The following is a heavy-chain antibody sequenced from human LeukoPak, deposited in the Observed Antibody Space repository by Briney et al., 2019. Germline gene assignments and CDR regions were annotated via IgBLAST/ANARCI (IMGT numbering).Heavy chain of an antibody. J-gene: IGHJ4*02. Sequence: GESLKISCKGSGYSFTSYWIAWVRQMPGKGLEWMGIIYPSDSDTRYSPSFQGQVTMSADKSISTAYLQWSSLKASDIAMYYCARQASYPGVFDYWGQGILVTVSS. CDR1: GYSFTSYW. CDR2: IYPSDSDT. V-gene: IGHV5-51*01. CDR3: ARQASYPGVFDY.